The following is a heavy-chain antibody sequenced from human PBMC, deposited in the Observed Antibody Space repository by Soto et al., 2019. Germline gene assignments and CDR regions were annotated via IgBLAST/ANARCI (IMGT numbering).Heavy chain of an antibody. CDR1: GFTFSSYE. J-gene: IGHJ5*02. Sequence: GGSLRLSCAASGFTFSSYEMNWVRQAPGKGLEWVSYISSSGSTIYYADSVKGRFTISRDNAKNSLHLQMNSLRAEDTAVYYCASLRDNYYDSSGYQINWFDPWGQGTLVTVSS. V-gene: IGHV3-48*03. D-gene: IGHD3-22*01. CDR3: ASLRDNYYDSSGYQINWFDP. CDR2: ISSSGSTI.